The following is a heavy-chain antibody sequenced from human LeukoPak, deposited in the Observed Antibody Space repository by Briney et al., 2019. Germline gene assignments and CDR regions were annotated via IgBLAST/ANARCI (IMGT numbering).Heavy chain of an antibody. J-gene: IGHJ4*02. Sequence: GGSLRLSSAAAGFTFSSYSLYWIRQAPGKGLEWVSYISSSSSTRYYADSVKGRFTISRDNAKNSPDLQMNSLRDEDTAVYYWASGVGYYCTGSYYFDYWGQGTLVTVSS. CDR1: GFTFSSYS. D-gene: IGHD2-8*02. CDR2: ISSSSSTR. V-gene: IGHV3-48*02. CDR3: ASGVGYYCTGSYYFDY.